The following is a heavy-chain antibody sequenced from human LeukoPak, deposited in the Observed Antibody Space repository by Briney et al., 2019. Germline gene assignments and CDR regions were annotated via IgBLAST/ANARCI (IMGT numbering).Heavy chain of an antibody. CDR3: AKDRIQLGGYNWFDP. J-gene: IGHJ5*02. V-gene: IGHV3-23*01. CDR1: GFTFSSYA. Sequence: GGSLRLSCAASGFTFSSYAMSWVRQAPGKGLEWVSAISGSGGSTYYADSVKGRFTISRDNSKNTLYLQMNSLRAEDTAVYYCAKDRIQLGGYNWFDPWGQGTLVTVPS. CDR2: ISGSGGST. D-gene: IGHD5-18*01.